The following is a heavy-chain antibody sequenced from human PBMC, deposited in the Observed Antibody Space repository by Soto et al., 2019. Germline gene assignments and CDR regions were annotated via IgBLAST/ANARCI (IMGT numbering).Heavy chain of an antibody. V-gene: IGHV4-39*01. Sequence: SEPLSLTCTVSGGAINSTVYYWGWIRQPPGKGLEWIGSSNYGGPTYYSPSLQSRVTISLDTAKNHFSLNLRSVTAADTAVYYCARHGAYSTSVYYYYGMDVWGQGTTVTVSS. J-gene: IGHJ6*02. CDR3: ARHGAYSTSVYYYYGMDV. CDR2: SNYGGPT. CDR1: GGAINSTVYY. D-gene: IGHD6-13*01.